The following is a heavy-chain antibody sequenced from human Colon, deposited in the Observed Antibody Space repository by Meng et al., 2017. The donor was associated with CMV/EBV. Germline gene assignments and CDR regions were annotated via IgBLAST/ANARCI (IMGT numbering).Heavy chain of an antibody. CDR2: IKQDGSEK. CDR3: ALRPAATWAFDI. D-gene: IGHD2-2*01. J-gene: IGHJ3*02. CDR1: GFTFSTYW. V-gene: IGHV3-7*01. Sequence: GGSLRLSCAASGFTFSTYWMTWVRQAPGKGLEWVATIKQDGSEKYYVDSVKGRFTISRDNAENSLYLQMNSLRAEDTAVYYCALRPAATWAFDIWGQGTMVTVSS.